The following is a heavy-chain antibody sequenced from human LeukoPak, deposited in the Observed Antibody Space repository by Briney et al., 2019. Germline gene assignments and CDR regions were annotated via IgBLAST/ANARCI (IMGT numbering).Heavy chain of an antibody. D-gene: IGHD3-10*01. Sequence: GASVKVSCKASGGTFSSYAISWVRLAPGQGLEWVGGIIPIFGTSNYAQKFQGRVTITADKSTSTAYMELSSLRSEDTAVYYCANTYALGNYYKGGFDPWGQGTLVTVSS. CDR3: ANTYALGNYYKGGFDP. CDR2: IIPIFGTS. CDR1: GGTFSSYA. V-gene: IGHV1-69*06. J-gene: IGHJ5*02.